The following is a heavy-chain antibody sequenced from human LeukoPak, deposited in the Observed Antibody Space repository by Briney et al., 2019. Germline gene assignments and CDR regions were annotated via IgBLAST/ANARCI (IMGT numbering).Heavy chain of an antibody. V-gene: IGHV3-15*07. J-gene: IGHJ4*02. CDR1: SITFTKAW. CDR2: IVSETVGGRT. Sequence: GGSLRLSCAASSITFTKAWMNWVRQAPGKGLEWVARIVSETVGGRTDYAASVKGRFTISRDDSKSTLFLQMSSLKIEDTAVYYCATSITTPGAFDIWGQGVLVTVSS. D-gene: IGHD1-1*01. CDR3: ATSITTPGAFDI.